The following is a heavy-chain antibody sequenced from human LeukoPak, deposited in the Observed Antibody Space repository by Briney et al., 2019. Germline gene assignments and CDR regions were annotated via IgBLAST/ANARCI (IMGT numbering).Heavy chain of an antibody. D-gene: IGHD6-13*01. CDR1: GVSLRTRGVD. Sequence: SGPTLSQPTQPLTLTSTFSGVSLRTRGVDVGWIRQPPAKALEWLTLLNWNDDKRYIPSVKSRLTHAKDAYKNQVVLTMTNMDPVYTDRYYCAHSHKPPGDMSSSWQFDYWGQGTLVTVSS. CDR2: LNWNDDK. J-gene: IGHJ4*02. CDR3: AHSHKPPGDMSSSWQFDY. V-gene: IGHV2-5*01.